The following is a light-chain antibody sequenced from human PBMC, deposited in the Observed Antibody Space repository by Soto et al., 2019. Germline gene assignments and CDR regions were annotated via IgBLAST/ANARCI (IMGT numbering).Light chain of an antibody. J-gene: IGKJ2*01. CDR1: QTVASN. CDR2: GAS. CDR3: QQYHNWPPQYT. V-gene: IGKV3-15*01. Sequence: EIVMTQSPATLSLSPGERATLSCRASQTVASNIAWYQQKPGQAPRLLIHGASTRATGVLARFSGTGSGTEFTLTISSLQSEDFAVYYCQQYHNWPPQYTFGQGTRLQIK.